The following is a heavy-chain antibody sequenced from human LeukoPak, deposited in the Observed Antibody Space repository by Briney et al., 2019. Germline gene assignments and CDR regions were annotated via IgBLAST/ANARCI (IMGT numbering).Heavy chain of an antibody. V-gene: IGHV4-59*08. D-gene: IGHD3-22*01. CDR1: GGSISSYY. Sequence: SETLSLTCTVSGGSISSYYWSWIRQPPGKGLEWIGYIYYSGSTNYNPSLKSRVTISVDTSKNQFSLKLSSVTAADTAVYYCAGHVFHYYDSSGRGYFDYWGQGTLVTGSS. J-gene: IGHJ4*02. CDR2: IYYSGST. CDR3: AGHVFHYYDSSGRGYFDY.